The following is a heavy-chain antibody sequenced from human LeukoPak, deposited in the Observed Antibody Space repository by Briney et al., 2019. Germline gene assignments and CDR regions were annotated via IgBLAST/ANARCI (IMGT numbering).Heavy chain of an antibody. CDR2: MSHSGSA. CDR3: ARRSLREAYNRFDP. V-gene: IGHV4-39*01. Sequence: PSETLSLTCTVSGGSVTTSSYYWGWIRQPPGTGLEWIGSMSHSGSAFYNPSLKSRVSISVDTSKNQFSLRVTSVTAADTALYYCARRSLREAYNRFDPWGQGTLVTVSS. D-gene: IGHD3-10*01. J-gene: IGHJ5*02. CDR1: GGSVTTSSYY.